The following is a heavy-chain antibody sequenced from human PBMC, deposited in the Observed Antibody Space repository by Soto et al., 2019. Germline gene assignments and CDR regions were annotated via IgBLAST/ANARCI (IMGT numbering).Heavy chain of an antibody. J-gene: IGHJ2*01. Sequence: ASVKVSCKASGYTFTSYGISWVRQAPGQGLEWMGWISAYSGNTNYAQKLQGRVTMTTDTSTSTAYMELRSLRSDDTAVYYCARYPGIAAAAEGENWYFDLWGRGTLVTVSS. CDR3: ARYPGIAAAAEGENWYFDL. D-gene: IGHD6-13*01. CDR2: ISAYSGNT. CDR1: GYTFTSYG. V-gene: IGHV1-18*01.